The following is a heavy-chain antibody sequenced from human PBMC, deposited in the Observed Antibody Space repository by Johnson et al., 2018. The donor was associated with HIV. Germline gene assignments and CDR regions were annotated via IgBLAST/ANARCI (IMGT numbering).Heavy chain of an antibody. CDR2: ISWNGGTT. V-gene: IGHV3-20*04. CDR1: GFTFEDYG. Sequence: VQLVESGGGVVRPGGSLRLSCVASGFTFEDYGMNWVRQAPGQGLEWVSDISWNGGTTGYADSVKGRFTISRDNARKSLYLQMSSLRAEDTAFYYCARGTNYYDSSAYHVGNAFDFWGRGTRVTVSS. CDR3: ARGTNYYDSSAYHVGNAFDF. D-gene: IGHD3-22*01. J-gene: IGHJ3*01.